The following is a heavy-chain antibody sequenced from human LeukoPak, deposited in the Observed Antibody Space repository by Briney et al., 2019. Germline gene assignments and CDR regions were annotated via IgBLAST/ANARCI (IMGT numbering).Heavy chain of an antibody. J-gene: IGHJ5*02. Sequence: PSETLSLTCAVYGGSFSGYYWSWIRQPPGKGLEWIGEINHSGSTYYNPSLKSRVTISVDTSKNQFSLKLSSVTAADTAVYYCASGWIYGSGTYNRFDPWGQGTLVTVSS. CDR1: GGSFSGYY. CDR2: INHSGST. V-gene: IGHV4-34*01. CDR3: ASGWIYGSGTYNRFDP. D-gene: IGHD3-10*01.